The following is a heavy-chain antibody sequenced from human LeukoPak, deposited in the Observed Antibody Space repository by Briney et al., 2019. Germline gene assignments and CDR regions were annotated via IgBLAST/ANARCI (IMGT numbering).Heavy chain of an antibody. CDR1: GFTFSSYW. V-gene: IGHV3-7*01. Sequence: PGGSLRLSRAASGFTFSSYWMSWVRQAPGKGLEWVANIKQDGSEKYYVDSVKGRFTISRDNAKNSLYLQTNSLRAEDTAVYYCARALRGSSYGYYFDYWGQGTLVTVSS. CDR3: ARALRGSSYGYYFDY. J-gene: IGHJ4*02. D-gene: IGHD5-18*01. CDR2: IKQDGSEK.